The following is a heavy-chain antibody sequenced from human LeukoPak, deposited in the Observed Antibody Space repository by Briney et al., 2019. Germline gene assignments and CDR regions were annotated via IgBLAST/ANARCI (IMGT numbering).Heavy chain of an antibody. CDR2: IIPILGIA. J-gene: IGHJ4*02. Sequence: GASVKDSCKASGYTFTGYYMHWVRQAPGQGLEWMGRIIPILGIANYAQKFQGRVTITADKSTSTAYMELSSLRSEDTAVYYCARDLQGMVRGVIQAPDFDYWGQGTLVTVSS. D-gene: IGHD3-10*01. CDR3: ARDLQGMVRGVIQAPDFDY. CDR1: GYTFTGYY. V-gene: IGHV1-69*04.